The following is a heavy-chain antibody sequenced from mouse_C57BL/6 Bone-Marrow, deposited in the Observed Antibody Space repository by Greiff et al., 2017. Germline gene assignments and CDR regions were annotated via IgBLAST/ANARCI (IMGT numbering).Heavy chain of an antibody. CDR3: ARGDPYAMDY. D-gene: IGHD3-3*01. V-gene: IGHV5-4*03. J-gene: IGHJ4*01. CDR2: ISDGGSYT. Sequence: EVKLMESGGGLVKPGGSLKLSCAASGFTFSSYAMSWVRQTPEKRLEWVATISDGGSYTYYPDNVKGRFTISRDNAKNNLYLQMSHLKSEDTAMYYCARGDPYAMDYWGQGTSVTVSS. CDR1: GFTFSSYA.